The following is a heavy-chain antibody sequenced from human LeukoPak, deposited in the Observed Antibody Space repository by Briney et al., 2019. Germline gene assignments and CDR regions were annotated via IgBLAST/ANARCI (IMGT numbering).Heavy chain of an antibody. D-gene: IGHD6-13*01. V-gene: IGHV4-59*08. CDR1: GGSITNYY. Sequence: PSETLSLTCTVSGGSITNYYWSWIRQAPGKGLEWIGYIYNSGSTNYNPSLKSRVTISIDTSKNQFSLKLSSVTAADTAVYYCARKAAGGWYFDLWGRGTLVTVSS. J-gene: IGHJ2*01. CDR2: IYNSGST. CDR3: ARKAAGGWYFDL.